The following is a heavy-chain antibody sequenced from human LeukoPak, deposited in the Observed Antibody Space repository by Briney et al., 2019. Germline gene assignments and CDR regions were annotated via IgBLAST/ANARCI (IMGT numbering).Heavy chain of an antibody. D-gene: IGHD6-6*01. CDR2: ISSDGSDK. CDR3: ARVAVARPYNYYYYMDV. J-gene: IGHJ6*03. CDR1: GLTFSSYA. Sequence: GRSLRLSCAASGLTFSSYAMHWVRQAPGKGLEWVAVISSDGSDKYYAASVKGRFTISRDNSKNTMYLQMKSLRAEDTAVYYCARVAVARPYNYYYYMDVWGKGTTVTVSS. V-gene: IGHV3-30*04.